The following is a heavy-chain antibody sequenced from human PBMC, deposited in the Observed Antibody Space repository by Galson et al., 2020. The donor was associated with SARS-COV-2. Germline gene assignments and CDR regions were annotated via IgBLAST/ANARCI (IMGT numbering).Heavy chain of an antibody. D-gene: IGHD1-20*01. CDR1: GSTLRDLS. CDR3: ATEQFNWKRGFDY. CDR2: YDPDERKT. J-gene: IGHJ4*02. V-gene: IGHV1-24*01. Sequence: ASVTVSCKVSGSTLRDLSIHWVRQAPGKGLEWMGGYDPDERKTIYAQKFQGRVTITEDMSTDTGYMELTFLRSEDTALYYCATEQFNWKRGFDYWGLGALVTVSS.